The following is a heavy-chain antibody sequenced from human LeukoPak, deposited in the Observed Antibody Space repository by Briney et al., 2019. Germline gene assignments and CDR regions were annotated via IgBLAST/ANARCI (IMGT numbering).Heavy chain of an antibody. J-gene: IGHJ4*02. D-gene: IGHD1-1*01. CDR1: GVTFSNYW. Sequence: GGSLRLSCAASGVTFSNYWMHWVRQAPGKGLVWVSRIKTDGSSTTYADSVKDRFTISRDNAKSTLYLQMNSLRAEDTAVYYCAKYPLIPTTAEGGYFDYWGQGTLVTVSS. CDR3: AKYPLIPTTAEGGYFDY. V-gene: IGHV3-74*01. CDR2: IKTDGSST.